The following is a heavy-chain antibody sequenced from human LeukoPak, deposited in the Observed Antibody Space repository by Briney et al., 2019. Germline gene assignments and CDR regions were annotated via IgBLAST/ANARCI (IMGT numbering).Heavy chain of an antibody. CDR2: VYYSGSS. V-gene: IGHV4-39*01. Sequence: SETLSLTCTVSGVFISSSGYYWAWIRQPPGKGLECIGSVYYSGSSYYDPSLKSRVTISLDTSKNQFSLKLSSVTAADTAVYYCARLFGYRDNYFDYWGRGTLVTVSS. CDR1: GVFISSSGYY. D-gene: IGHD5-18*01. CDR3: ARLFGYRDNYFDY. J-gene: IGHJ4*02.